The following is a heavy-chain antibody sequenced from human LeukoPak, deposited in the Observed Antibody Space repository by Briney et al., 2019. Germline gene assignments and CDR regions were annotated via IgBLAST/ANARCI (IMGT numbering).Heavy chain of an antibody. Sequence: GGSLRLSCTASGFSFSGHWMHWARQLPGKGLVWVSRISPTGSTTSYADSVKGRFTVSRDNAKNTLYLQVNNLRAEDTAVYYSARGPNSNWSGLDFWGQGTLLTVSS. V-gene: IGHV3-74*01. J-gene: IGHJ4*02. CDR1: GFSFSGHW. CDR3: ARGPNSNWSGLDF. D-gene: IGHD6-6*01. CDR2: ISPTGSTT.